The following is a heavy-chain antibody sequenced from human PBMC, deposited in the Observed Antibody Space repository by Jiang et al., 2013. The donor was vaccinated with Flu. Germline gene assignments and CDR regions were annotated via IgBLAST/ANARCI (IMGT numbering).Heavy chain of an antibody. V-gene: IGHV5-51*03. Sequence: GAEVKKPGESLKISCTSSGYSFTTYWIGWVRQKPGKGLEWMGIIYPADSDTRYSPSFQGQVTISADKSISTAYLQWSSLKASDTAMYYCARSSARTDAFDIWGQGTMVTVSS. CDR1: GYSFTTYW. D-gene: IGHD6-6*01. J-gene: IGHJ3*02. CDR2: IYPADSDT. CDR3: ARSSARTDAFDI.